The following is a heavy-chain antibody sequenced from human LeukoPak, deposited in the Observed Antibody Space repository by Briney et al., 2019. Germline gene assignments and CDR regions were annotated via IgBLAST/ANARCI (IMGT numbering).Heavy chain of an antibody. J-gene: IGHJ6*02. D-gene: IGHD1-1*01. CDR3: ARRGTGHGMDV. CDR2: INNDGSSA. CDR1: GFTFNNYW. V-gene: IGHV3-74*01. Sequence: GGSLRLSCAASGFTFNNYWIHWVRQVPGKGLVWVSRINNDGSSASYVDSVKGRFTISRDNAKNTLFLQMNSLRAEDTAVYYCARRGTGHGMDVWGQGPTVTVSS.